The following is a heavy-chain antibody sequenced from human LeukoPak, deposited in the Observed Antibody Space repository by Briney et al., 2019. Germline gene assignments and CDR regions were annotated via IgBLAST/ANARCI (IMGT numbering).Heavy chain of an antibody. CDR3: ARDSRGSGYSNFDY. V-gene: IGHV3-7*01. Sequence: PGGSLRLSCAASGFTFSSYWMSWVRQAPGKGPEWVANIKQDGSEKYYVDSVKGRFTIPRDNAKNSLYLQMNSLRAEDTAVYYCARDSRGSGYSNFDYWGQGTLVTVSS. CDR2: IKQDGSEK. CDR1: GFTFSSYW. J-gene: IGHJ4*02. D-gene: IGHD3-22*01.